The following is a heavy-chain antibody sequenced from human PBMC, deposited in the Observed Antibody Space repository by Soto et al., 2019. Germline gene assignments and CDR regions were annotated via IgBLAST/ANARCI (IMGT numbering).Heavy chain of an antibody. V-gene: IGHV3-23*01. CDR1: GFTFGNSA. Sequence: PGGSLRLCCAGSGFTFGNSAMSWVRQAPGKGLEWVSAISGSGGSTYYADSVKGRFTISRDNSKNTVYLQVSRLRAEDTAVYFCAKLRVKSYIAVPFDSWGQGTLVTVSS. J-gene: IGHJ4*01. D-gene: IGHD6-19*01. CDR2: ISGSGGST. CDR3: AKLRVKSYIAVPFDS.